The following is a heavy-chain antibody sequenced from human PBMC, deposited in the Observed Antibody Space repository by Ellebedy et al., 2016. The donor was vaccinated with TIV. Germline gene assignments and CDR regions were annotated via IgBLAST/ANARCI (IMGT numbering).Heavy chain of an antibody. J-gene: IGHJ3*02. D-gene: IGHD3-22*01. V-gene: IGHV1-69*04. Sequence: ASVKVSCKASGGTFSSYAISWVRQAPGQGLEWMGRIIPILGIANYAQKFQGRVTITADKSTSTAYMELSSLRSEDTAVYYCARDDNYYDSSGSPGDAFDIWGQGTMVTVSS. CDR3: ARDDNYYDSSGSPGDAFDI. CDR2: IIPILGIA. CDR1: GGTFSSYA.